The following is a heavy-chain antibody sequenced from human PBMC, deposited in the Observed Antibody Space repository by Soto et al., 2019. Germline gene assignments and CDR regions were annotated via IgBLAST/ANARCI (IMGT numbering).Heavy chain of an antibody. CDR1: GGSFSPYY. J-gene: IGHJ4*02. CDR2: ITHSGST. V-gene: IGHV4-34*02. CDR3: ARGGKSVMFMQGYYFDY. Sequence: QVQLQQWGAGLLKPSETLSLTCGVYGGSFSPYYWSWIRQPPGKGLEWIGEITHSGSTNYNPSLKSRVTISVDTSKIQFSLKFTSVTAADTAVYYCARGGKSVMFMQGYYFDYWGQGTLVTVSS. D-gene: IGHD3-10*02.